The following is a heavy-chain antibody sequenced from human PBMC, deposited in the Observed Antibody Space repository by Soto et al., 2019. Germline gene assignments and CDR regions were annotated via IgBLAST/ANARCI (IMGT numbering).Heavy chain of an antibody. J-gene: IGHJ5*02. V-gene: IGHV4-30-2*01. Sequence: SETLSLTCAVYGGSFSGYYWTWIRQPPGKGLEWIGYIYHSGSTYYNPSLKSRVTISVDRSKNQFSLKLSSVTAADTAVYYCARDKTGTTPWFDPWGQGTLVTVSS. CDR2: IYHSGST. D-gene: IGHD1-1*01. CDR1: GGSFSGYY. CDR3: ARDKTGTTPWFDP.